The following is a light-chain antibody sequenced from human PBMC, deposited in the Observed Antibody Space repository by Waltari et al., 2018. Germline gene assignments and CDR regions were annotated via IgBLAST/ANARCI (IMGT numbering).Light chain of an antibody. Sequence: QSALTQPAPVSGSPGQSITISCTGTRSDVGSYNLVSWYQEHPGKAPKLMIYEDSKRPSGVSNRFSGSKSGNTASLTISGLQAEDEADYYCCSYAGSFTLIFGGGTKLTVL. CDR1: RSDVGSYNL. CDR2: EDS. J-gene: IGLJ2*01. V-gene: IGLV2-23*01. CDR3: CSYAGSFTLI.